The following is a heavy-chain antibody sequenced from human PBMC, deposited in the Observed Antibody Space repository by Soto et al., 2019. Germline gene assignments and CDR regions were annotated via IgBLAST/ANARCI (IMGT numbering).Heavy chain of an antibody. CDR3: ASGIRDPTWFDP. J-gene: IGHJ5*02. CDR1: GFTFSSYS. CDR2: ISSSSSYI. V-gene: IGHV3-21*01. Sequence: GGSLRLSCAASGFTFSSYSMNWVRQAPGKGLEWVSSISSSSSYIYYADSVKGRFTISRDNAKNSLYLQMNSLRAEDTAVYYCASGIRDPTWFDPWGQGTLVTVSS. D-gene: IGHD5-18*01.